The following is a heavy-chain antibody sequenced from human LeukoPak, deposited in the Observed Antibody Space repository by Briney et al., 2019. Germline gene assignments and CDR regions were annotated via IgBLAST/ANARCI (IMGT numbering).Heavy chain of an antibody. CDR1: GFTFNDYY. Sequence: GGSLRLSCAASGFTFNDYYMSWIRQAPGKGLEWVAGISDSGGRTNYADSVKGRFTISRDNPKNTLYLQMNSLRAEDTAVYYCARDSSAAAINYFYYYMDVWGTGTTVTVSS. CDR2: ISDSGGRT. V-gene: IGHV3-23*01. D-gene: IGHD2-2*02. J-gene: IGHJ6*03. CDR3: ARDSSAAAINYFYYYMDV.